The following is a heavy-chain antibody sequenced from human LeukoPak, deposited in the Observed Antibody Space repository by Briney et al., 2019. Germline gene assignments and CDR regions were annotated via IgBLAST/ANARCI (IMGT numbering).Heavy chain of an antibody. CDR1: GGSISSSSYY. V-gene: IGHV4-39*01. CDR3: ARLERGYSYDQHWFDP. Sequence: SETLSLTCTVSGGSISSSSYYWGWIRQPPGKGLEWIGSIYYSGSTYYNPSLKSRVTISVDTSKNQFSLKLSSVTAADTAVYYCARLERGYSYDQHWFDPWGQGTLVTVSS. D-gene: IGHD5-18*01. CDR2: IYYSGST. J-gene: IGHJ5*02.